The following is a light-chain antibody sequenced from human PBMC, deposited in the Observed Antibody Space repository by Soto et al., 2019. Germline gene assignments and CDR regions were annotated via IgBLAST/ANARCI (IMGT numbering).Light chain of an antibody. Sequence: QWTQWPATLSASVGDRVTITCLASQVISSWLAWYQQKPGKAPKLLIYKASTLTSGVPSRFSGSGSGTEFTLTISSLQPDDFATYYCQHYNSYSQAFGQGTKVDIK. CDR1: QVISSW. V-gene: IGKV1-5*03. J-gene: IGKJ1*01. CDR2: KAS. CDR3: QHYNSYSQA.